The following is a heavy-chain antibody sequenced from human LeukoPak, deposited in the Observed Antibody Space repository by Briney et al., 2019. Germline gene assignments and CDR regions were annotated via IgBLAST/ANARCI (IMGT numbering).Heavy chain of an antibody. Sequence: GGSLRLSCAASGFTFSSYSMHWVRQAPERGLEWVSRISGAGDAIRYADSVKGRFTISRDNSKNTLYLQMNSLRAEDTAVYYCAKCPPRGYHPHFDYWGQGTLVTVSS. CDR1: GFTFSSYS. CDR2: ISGAGDAI. V-gene: IGHV3-23*01. CDR3: AKCPPRGYHPHFDY. D-gene: IGHD5-18*01. J-gene: IGHJ4*02.